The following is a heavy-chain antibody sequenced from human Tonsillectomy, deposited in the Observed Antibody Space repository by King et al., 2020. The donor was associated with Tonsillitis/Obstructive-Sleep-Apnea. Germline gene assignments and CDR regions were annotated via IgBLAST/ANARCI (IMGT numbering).Heavy chain of an antibody. CDR1: GFTFSSYA. Sequence: VQLVESGGGVVQPGRSLRLSCAASGFTFSSYAMHWVRQAPGKGLEWVAVISYDGSNKYYADSVKGRFTISRDNSKNTLYLQMNSLRAEDTAVYYCARDVPSLGSMFDYWGQGTLVTVSS. CDR3: ARDVPSLGSMFDY. D-gene: IGHD1-26*01. J-gene: IGHJ4*02. V-gene: IGHV3-30*04. CDR2: ISYDGSNK.